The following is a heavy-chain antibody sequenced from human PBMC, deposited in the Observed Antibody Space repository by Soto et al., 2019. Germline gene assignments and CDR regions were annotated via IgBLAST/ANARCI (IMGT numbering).Heavy chain of an antibody. CDR2: IIPIFGTA. CDR3: AGGEQLVYYYYAMDV. CDR1: GGTFSSYA. D-gene: IGHD6-6*01. J-gene: IGHJ6*02. V-gene: IGHV1-69*13. Sequence: SVNVSCKASGGTFSSYAISWVRQAPGQGLEWMGGIIPIFGTANYAQKFQGRVTITADESTSTAYMELSSLRSEDTAVYHCAGGEQLVYYYYAMDVWGQGTTVTSP.